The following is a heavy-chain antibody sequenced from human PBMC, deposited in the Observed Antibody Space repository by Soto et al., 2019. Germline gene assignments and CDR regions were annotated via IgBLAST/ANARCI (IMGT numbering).Heavy chain of an antibody. D-gene: IGHD6-13*01. CDR3: ARPIIAAAGMGGMDV. CDR1: GGSFSGYY. V-gene: IGHV4-34*01. J-gene: IGHJ6*02. Sequence: PSETLSLTCAVYGGSFSGYYWSWIRQPPGKGLEWIGEINHSGSTNYNPSLKSRVTISVDTSKNQFSLKLSSVTAADTAVYYCARPIIAAAGMGGMDVWGQGTTVT. CDR2: INHSGST.